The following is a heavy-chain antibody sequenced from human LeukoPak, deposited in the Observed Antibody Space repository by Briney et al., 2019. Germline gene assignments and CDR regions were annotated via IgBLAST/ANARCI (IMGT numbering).Heavy chain of an antibody. J-gene: IGHJ4*02. CDR2: VYVTGST. D-gene: IGHD6-19*01. Sequence: SETLSLTCTVPGDSISSYYWNWIRQPAGKGLEWIGRVYVTGSTNLNPALHSRVTMSVDTSKNQFSLKLTSVTAADTAVYYCARDRQWLVDHWGQGTLVTVSS. CDR3: ARDRQWLVDH. V-gene: IGHV4-4*07. CDR1: GDSISSYY.